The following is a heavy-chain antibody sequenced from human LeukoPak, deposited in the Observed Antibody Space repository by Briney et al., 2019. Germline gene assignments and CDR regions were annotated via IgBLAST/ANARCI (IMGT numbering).Heavy chain of an antibody. J-gene: IGHJ4*02. CDR3: ASKPLTSSIAAVDH. Sequence: PSETLSLTCTVSGGSISSVSHDGGWIRQPPGNGLEWSGSFDYRGRTYYSPSLKSRVTISVDTSKNQLSLKLTSVTAADTAVYYCASKPLTSSIAAVDHWGQGTLVTVSS. D-gene: IGHD6-25*01. CDR2: FDYRGRT. V-gene: IGHV4-39*01. CDR1: GGSISSVSHD.